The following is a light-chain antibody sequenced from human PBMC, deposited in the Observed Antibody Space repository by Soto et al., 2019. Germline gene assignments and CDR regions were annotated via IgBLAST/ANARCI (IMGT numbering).Light chain of an antibody. CDR3: QQYNTWPPPMYT. V-gene: IGKV3-15*01. J-gene: IGKJ2*01. Sequence: EIVMTQSPATLSVSPGERATLSCRASQSVSSNLAWYQQKPGQAPRPLIYGASTRATGIPARFSGSGSGTVFTLTISSLQSADFAVYYGQQYNTWPPPMYTFGQGTKLEIK. CDR2: GAS. CDR1: QSVSSN.